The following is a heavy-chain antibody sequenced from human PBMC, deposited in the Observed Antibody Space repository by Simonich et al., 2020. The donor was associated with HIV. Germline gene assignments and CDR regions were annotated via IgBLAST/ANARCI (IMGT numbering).Heavy chain of an antibody. V-gene: IGHV4-34*01. CDR1: GVSFSVYY. J-gene: IGHJ4*02. Sequence: QVQLQQWGAGLLKPSETLSLTCAVYGVSFSVYYWSWIRQPPGKGLELIGEINHRGRPNSNPSLNSRVTISGDTSKNQFALKLSSVTAADTAVYYCARGFYQRLYYFDYWGQGTLVTVSS. D-gene: IGHD2-2*01. CDR3: ARGFYQRLYYFDY. CDR2: INHRGRP.